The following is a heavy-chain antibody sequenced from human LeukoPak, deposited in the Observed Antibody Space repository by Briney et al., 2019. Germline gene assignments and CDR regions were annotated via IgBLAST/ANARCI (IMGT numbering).Heavy chain of an antibody. CDR3: ARDVGPSSSWYDY. CDR2: INPNSGGT. CDR1: GYTFTGYY. D-gene: IGHD6-13*01. Sequence: ASVKVSCKASGYTFTGYYMHWVRQAPGQGLEWMGWINPNSGGTNYAQKFRGRVTMTRDTSISTAYMELSRLRSDDTAVYYCARDVGPSSSWYDYWGQGTLVTVSS. J-gene: IGHJ4*02. V-gene: IGHV1-2*02.